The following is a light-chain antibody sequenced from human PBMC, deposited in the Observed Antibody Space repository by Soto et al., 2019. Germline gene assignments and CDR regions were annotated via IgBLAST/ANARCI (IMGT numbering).Light chain of an antibody. Sequence: QAVVTQPPSASGTPGQRVTISCSGSSSNIGSNYVYWYQQVPGTAPRLLMYRASQRPSGVPDRFSSSKSGASASLAISGLRSEDDAAYYCAAWDDTLKGLVFGGGTKLTVL. CDR3: AAWDDTLKGLV. CDR2: RAS. CDR1: SSNIGSNY. V-gene: IGLV1-47*01. J-gene: IGLJ2*01.